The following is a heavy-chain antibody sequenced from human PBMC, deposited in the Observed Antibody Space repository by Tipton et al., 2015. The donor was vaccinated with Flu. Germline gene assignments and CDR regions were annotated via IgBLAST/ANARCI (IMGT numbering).Heavy chain of an antibody. V-gene: IGHV5-51*03. Sequence: QLVQSGAEVKKPGESLKISCKGSGYSFTSYWLGWVRQMPGKGLEWMGIIYPGDSDTRYSPSFQGQVTISADKSISTAYLQWSSLKASDTAMYYCARLGVITTQGPHDAFDIWGQGTMVTVSS. CDR3: ARLGVITTQGPHDAFDI. J-gene: IGHJ3*02. CDR1: GYSFTSYW. CDR2: IYPGDSDT. D-gene: IGHD3-22*01.